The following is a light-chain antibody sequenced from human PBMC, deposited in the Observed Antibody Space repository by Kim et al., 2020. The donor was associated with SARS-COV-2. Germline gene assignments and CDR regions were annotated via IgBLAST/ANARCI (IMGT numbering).Light chain of an antibody. CDR2: TNT. J-gene: IGLJ3*02. Sequence: GQRVTIPCAGNSSNIGTNTGYWFQQLPGPAPRLLIYTNTQRPSGVPDRFSGSRSGTSASLAISGLQSEDEADYYCASWDDSLNVWVFGGGTQLTVL. V-gene: IGLV1-44*01. CDR1: SSNIGTNT. CDR3: ASWDDSLNVWV.